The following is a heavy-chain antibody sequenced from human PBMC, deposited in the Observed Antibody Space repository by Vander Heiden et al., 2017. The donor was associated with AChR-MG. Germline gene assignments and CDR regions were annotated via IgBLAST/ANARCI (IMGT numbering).Heavy chain of an antibody. J-gene: IGHJ5*02. D-gene: IGHD4-4*01. CDR2: IIPIFGTA. CDR3: ARDNSRFPTAGSPFDP. V-gene: IGHV1-69*01. Sequence: QVQLVQSGAEVKKPGSSVKVSCKASGGTFSSYAISWVRQAPGQGLEWMGGIIPIFGTANYAQKFQGRVTITADESTSTAYMELSSLRSEDTAVYYCARDNSRFPTAGSPFDPWGQGTLVTVSS. CDR1: GGTFSSYA.